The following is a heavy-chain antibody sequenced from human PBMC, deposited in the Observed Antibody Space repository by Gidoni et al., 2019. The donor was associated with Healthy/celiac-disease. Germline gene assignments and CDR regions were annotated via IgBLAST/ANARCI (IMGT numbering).Heavy chain of an antibody. CDR1: GFTFSSYS. V-gene: IGHV3-21*01. Sequence: EVQLVESGGGLVKPGGSLRLSCAASGFTFSSYSMNWVRQAPGKGLEWVSSISSSSSYIYYADSVKGRFTISRDNAKNSLYLQMNSLRAEDTAVYYCARDNSYDFWSGYSSFYYYYGMDVWGQGTTVTVSS. CDR2: ISSSSSYI. CDR3: ARDNSYDFWSGYSSFYYYYGMDV. J-gene: IGHJ6*02. D-gene: IGHD3-3*01.